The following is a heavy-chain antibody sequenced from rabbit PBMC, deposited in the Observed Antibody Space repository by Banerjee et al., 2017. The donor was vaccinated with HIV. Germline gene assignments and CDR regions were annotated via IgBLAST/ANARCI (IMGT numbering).Heavy chain of an antibody. CDR2: IDGGSGGST. V-gene: IGHV1S45*01. D-gene: IGHD6-1*01. J-gene: IGHJ4*01. CDR1: GFTISSYY. CDR3: ARDDYSAAYAGHYFDL. Sequence: QEQLEESGGDLVQPEGSLALTCKASGFTISSYYMGWVRQAPGKGLEWIACIDGGSGGSTYYASWAKGRFTISKTSSTTVTLQMASLTAADTATYFCARDDYSAAYAGHYFDLWGPGTLVTDS.